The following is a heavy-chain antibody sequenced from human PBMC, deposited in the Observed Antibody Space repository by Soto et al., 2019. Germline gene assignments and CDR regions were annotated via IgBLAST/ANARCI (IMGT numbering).Heavy chain of an antibody. Sequence: SETLSLTCAVYGGSFSGYYWSWIRQPPGKGLEWIGEINHSGSTNYNPSLKSRVTISVDTSKNQFSLKLSSVTAADTAVYYCARAKLCSSTSCYNGYFQHWGQGTLVTVSS. J-gene: IGHJ1*01. CDR1: GGSFSGYY. D-gene: IGHD2-2*02. CDR3: ARAKLCSSTSCYNGYFQH. CDR2: INHSGST. V-gene: IGHV4-34*01.